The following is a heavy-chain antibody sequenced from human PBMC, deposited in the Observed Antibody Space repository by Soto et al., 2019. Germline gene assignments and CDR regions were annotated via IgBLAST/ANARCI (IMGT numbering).Heavy chain of an antibody. CDR3: ARDRRDSSPTPYYYYGMDV. Sequence: GGSLRLSCAASGFTFSSYSMNWVRQAPGKGLEWVSYISSSSSTIYYADSVKGRFTISRDNAKNSLYLQMNSLRDEDTAVYYCARDRRDSSPTPYYYYGMDVWGQGTTVTVSS. D-gene: IGHD6-13*01. V-gene: IGHV3-48*02. J-gene: IGHJ6*02. CDR2: ISSSSSTI. CDR1: GFTFSSYS.